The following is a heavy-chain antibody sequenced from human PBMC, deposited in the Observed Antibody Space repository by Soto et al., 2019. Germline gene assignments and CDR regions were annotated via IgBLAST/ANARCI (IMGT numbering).Heavy chain of an antibody. D-gene: IGHD6-19*01. J-gene: IGHJ4*02. Sequence: PGESLKISCRGSGYSFTSYWISWVRQMPGKGLEWMGRIDPSDSYTNYSPSSQGHVTISADKSISTAYLQWSSLKASDTAMYYCARRRIAVAGTVRTFDYWGQGTLVTVSS. CDR3: ARRRIAVAGTVRTFDY. CDR2: IDPSDSYT. V-gene: IGHV5-10-1*01. CDR1: GYSFTSYW.